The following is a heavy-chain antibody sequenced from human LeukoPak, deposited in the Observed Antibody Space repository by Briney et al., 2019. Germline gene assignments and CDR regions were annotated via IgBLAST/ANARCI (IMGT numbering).Heavy chain of an antibody. V-gene: IGHV3-23*01. CDR2: IGSSGGGI. CDR1: GFSASNNY. J-gene: IGHJ4*02. D-gene: IGHD7-27*01. CDR3: AIDPNWGTHS. Sequence: GGSLRLSCAVSGFSASNNYMNWVRHPPGKRLEWVSIIGSSGGGIHYADSVKGRFTISRDNSKNALYLQMNSLRVEDTAVYYCAIDPNWGTHSWGQGVLVTVSS.